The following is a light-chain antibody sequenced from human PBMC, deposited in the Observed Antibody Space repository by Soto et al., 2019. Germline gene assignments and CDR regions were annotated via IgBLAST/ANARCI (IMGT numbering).Light chain of an antibody. CDR3: SSYTSSSTLV. V-gene: IGLV2-14*01. Sequence: QSALTQPASVSGSPGQSITISCTGTSSDVGGYNYVSWYQQHPGKTPQLMIYEVSNRPSGVSNRFSASKSGNTASLTISGLQAEDEADYYCSSYTSSSTLVFGGGTQLTVL. CDR2: EVS. CDR1: SSDVGGYNY. J-gene: IGLJ2*01.